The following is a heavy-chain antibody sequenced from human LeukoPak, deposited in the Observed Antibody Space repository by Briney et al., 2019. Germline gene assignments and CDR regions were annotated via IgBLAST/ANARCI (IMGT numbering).Heavy chain of an antibody. Sequence: GGSLRLPCAASGFTFSSYWMSWVRQAPGKGLEWVANIKQDGSEKYYVDSVKGRFTISRDNAKNSLYLQMNSLRAEDTAVYYCARDADYDILTGYYGAQGPFDYWGQGTLVTVSS. V-gene: IGHV3-7*01. D-gene: IGHD3-9*01. CDR3: ARDADYDILTGYYGAQGPFDY. J-gene: IGHJ4*02. CDR1: GFTFSSYW. CDR2: IKQDGSEK.